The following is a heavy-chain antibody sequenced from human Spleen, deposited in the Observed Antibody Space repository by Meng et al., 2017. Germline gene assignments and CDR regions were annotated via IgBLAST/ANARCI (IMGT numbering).Heavy chain of an antibody. Sequence: GQLVHAGAEVKKPGASVKVSCEASGYTLSSDGFSWVRQAPGQGLEWLGWINTYNGKTDYAQKFQGRITMTTDTFTSTAYMELRNLRSDDTAVYYCATRGNPYLNCWGQGTLVTVSS. V-gene: IGHV1-18*01. J-gene: IGHJ4*02. CDR1: GYTLSSDG. CDR2: INTYNGKT. CDR3: ATRGNPYLNC.